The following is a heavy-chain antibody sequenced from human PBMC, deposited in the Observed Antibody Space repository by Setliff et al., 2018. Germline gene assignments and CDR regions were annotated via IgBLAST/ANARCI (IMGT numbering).Heavy chain of an antibody. D-gene: IGHD1-1*01. CDR2: ISGYNGNT. V-gene: IGHV1-18*01. CDR3: ARLKVGNNWPDY. Sequence: KASGFTFKTYSFSWIRQAPGQGLEWVGWISGYNGNTIYAQNFQDRVTISADSSKDELSLSLQSVTAADSAVYYCARLKVGNNWPDYWGQGTLVTVSS. J-gene: IGHJ4*02. CDR1: GFTFKTYS.